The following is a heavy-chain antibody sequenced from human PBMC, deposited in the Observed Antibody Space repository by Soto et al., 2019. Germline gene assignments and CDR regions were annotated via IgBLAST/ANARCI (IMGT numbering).Heavy chain of an antibody. V-gene: IGHV3-33*01. CDR1: GFTFSTYG. Sequence: QVQLVESGGGVVQPGRSLRLSCAASGFTFSTYGMHWVRQAPGKGLEWVAVIWYDGSNKYFADSVKGRFTISRDNSKNTLYLQVNSLXAXDTAXYYCARGNYHYCYGMDVWGQGTTVTVSS. J-gene: IGHJ6*02. CDR3: ARGNYHYCYGMDV. CDR2: IWYDGSNK.